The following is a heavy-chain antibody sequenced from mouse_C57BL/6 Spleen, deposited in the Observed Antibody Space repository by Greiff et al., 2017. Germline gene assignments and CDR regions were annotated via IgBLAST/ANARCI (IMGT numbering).Heavy chain of an antibody. CDR2: IHPNSGST. D-gene: IGHD1-1*01. V-gene: IGHV1-64*01. J-gene: IGHJ2*01. CDR3: ALITTVVEVYYFDY. Sequence: VQLQQPGAELVKPGASVTLSCKASGYTFTSYWMHWVKQRPGQGLEWIGMIHPNSGSTNYNEKFKSKATLTVDKSSSTAYMQLSSLTSEDSAVYYCALITTVVEVYYFDYWGQGTTLTVSS. CDR1: GYTFTSYW.